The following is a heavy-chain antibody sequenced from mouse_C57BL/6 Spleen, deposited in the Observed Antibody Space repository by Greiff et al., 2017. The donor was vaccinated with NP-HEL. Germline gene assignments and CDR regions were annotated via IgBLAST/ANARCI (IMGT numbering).Heavy chain of an antibody. CDR1: GFTFSSYG. CDR3: ARHDYDAMDY. V-gene: IGHV5-6*01. J-gene: IGHJ4*01. CDR2: ISSGGSYT. Sequence: EVKLMESGGDLVKPGGSLKLSCAASGFTFSSYGMSWVRQTPDKRLEWVATISSGGSYTNYPDSVKGRFTFSRDNAKNTLYLQMSSLKSEDTAMYYCARHDYDAMDYWGQGTSVTVSS.